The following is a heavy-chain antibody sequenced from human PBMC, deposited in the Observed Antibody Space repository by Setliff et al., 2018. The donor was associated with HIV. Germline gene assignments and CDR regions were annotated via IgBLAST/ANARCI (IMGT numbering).Heavy chain of an antibody. CDR3: ARHPSKGLLGWFDP. J-gene: IGHJ5*02. D-gene: IGHD2-15*01. Sequence: SETLSLTCTVSGGSISSSSYYWGWIRQPPGKGLEWIGSIYYSGSTYYNPSLKSRVTISVDTSKNQSSLKLSSLTAADTAVYYCARHPSKGLLGWFDPWGQGTLVTVSS. CDR1: GGSISSSSYY. CDR2: IYYSGST. V-gene: IGHV4-39*01.